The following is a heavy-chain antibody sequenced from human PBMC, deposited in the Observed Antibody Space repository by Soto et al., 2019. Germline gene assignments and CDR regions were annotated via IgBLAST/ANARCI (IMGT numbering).Heavy chain of an antibody. CDR3: ATQVGDIVVVPAASRGMDV. CDR2: IDPSDSYT. Sequence: PGESLKISCKGSGYSCTSYWISWVRQMPGKGLEWMGRIDPSDSYTNYSPSFQGHVTISADKSISTAYLQWSSLKASDTAMYYCATQVGDIVVVPAASRGMDVWGQGTTVTVSS. CDR1: GYSCTSYW. V-gene: IGHV5-10-1*01. J-gene: IGHJ6*02. D-gene: IGHD2-2*01.